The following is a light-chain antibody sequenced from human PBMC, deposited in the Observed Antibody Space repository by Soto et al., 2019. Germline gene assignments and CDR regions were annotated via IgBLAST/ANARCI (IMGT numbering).Light chain of an antibody. CDR2: EVS. J-gene: IGLJ1*01. CDR3: SPYTTSSTRV. CDR1: NSEVGAFNY. V-gene: IGLV2-14*03. Sequence: QSALTQPASASGSPGQSIAITCTGTNSEVGAFNYVSWYQQHPDKAPKLMIYEVSNRPSGVSNRFSGSKSVNTATLTISGLQTEDEADYYCSPYTTSSTRVFGTGTKVTVL.